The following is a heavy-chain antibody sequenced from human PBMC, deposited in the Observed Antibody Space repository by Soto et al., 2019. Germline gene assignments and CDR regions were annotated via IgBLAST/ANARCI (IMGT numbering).Heavy chain of an antibody. CDR1: GYTFISYG. Sequence: ASVKVSCKASGYTFISYGMNWVRQAPGQGLEWMGWISTNTGNPTYAQGFTGRFVFSLDTSVSTAYMEVRSLRFDDTAVYYCARGGTPIDYWGQGTLVTVSS. CDR3: ARGGTPIDY. CDR2: ISTNTGNP. V-gene: IGHV7-4-1*02. D-gene: IGHD3-16*01. J-gene: IGHJ4*02.